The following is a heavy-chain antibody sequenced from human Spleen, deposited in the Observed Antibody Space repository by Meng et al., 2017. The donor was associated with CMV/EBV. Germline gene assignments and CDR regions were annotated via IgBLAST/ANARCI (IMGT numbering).Heavy chain of an antibody. CDR3: ARVRGYSYGYDYYYYGMDV. CDR2: IYHSGST. D-gene: IGHD5-18*01. CDR1: GYSITSGYY. Sequence: SETLSLTCTVSGYSITSGYYWGWIRQPPGKGLEWIGSIYHSGSTYYNPSLKSRVTISVDTSTNQFSLNLSSVTAADTAVYYCARVRGYSYGYDYYYYGMDVWGQGTTVTVSS. V-gene: IGHV4-38-2*02. J-gene: IGHJ6*02.